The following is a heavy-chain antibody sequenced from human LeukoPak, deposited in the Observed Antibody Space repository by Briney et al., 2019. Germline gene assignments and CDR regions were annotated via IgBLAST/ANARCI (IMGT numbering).Heavy chain of an antibody. CDR3: ARARWDRARYFDY. J-gene: IGHJ4*02. Sequence: ASVKVSCKASGYTFTGCYMHWVRQAPGQGLEWMGWINPDSGGTVYAQKFQGRVTMTRDTSISTAYMELSRLRSDDTAVYYCARARWDRARYFDYWGQGTLLTVSS. CDR2: INPDSGGT. D-gene: IGHD1-26*01. CDR1: GYTFTGCY. V-gene: IGHV1-2*02.